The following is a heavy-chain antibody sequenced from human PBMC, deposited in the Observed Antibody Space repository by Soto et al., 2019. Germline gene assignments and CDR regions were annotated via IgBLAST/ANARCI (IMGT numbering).Heavy chain of an antibody. V-gene: IGHV1-18*01. J-gene: IGHJ4*02. D-gene: IGHD7-27*01. Sequence: ASAKVACKASGYTFTSYVISWVRQAPGQGLECLGWISAYNGNTNYAQKHQVRVNITTNTSTRTAYTYLRILLSDNQSLYYRWREVLGISNNYFDNWGQGTLVTVSS. CDR3: WREVLGISNNYFDN. CDR1: GYTFTSYV. CDR2: ISAYNGNT.